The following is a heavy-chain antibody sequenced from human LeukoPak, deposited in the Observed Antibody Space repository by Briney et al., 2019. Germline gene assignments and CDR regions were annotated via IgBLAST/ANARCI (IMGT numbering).Heavy chain of an antibody. CDR2: IYHSGST. Sequence: SETLSLTCTVSGGSISSGGYYWSWIRQPPGKGLEWIGYIYHSGSTYYNPSLKSRVTISVDRSKNQFSLKLSSVTAADTAVYYCARDPLGPYWYFDLWGRGTLVTVSS. CDR1: GGSISSGGYY. J-gene: IGHJ2*01. V-gene: IGHV4-30-2*01. CDR3: ARDPLGPYWYFDL.